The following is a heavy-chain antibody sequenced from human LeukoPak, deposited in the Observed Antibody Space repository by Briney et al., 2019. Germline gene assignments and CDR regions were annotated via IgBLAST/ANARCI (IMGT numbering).Heavy chain of an antibody. V-gene: IGHV4-61*02. Sequence: SETLSLTCTVSGGSISSGSYYWSWIRQPAGKGLEWIGRIYTSGSTNYNPSLKSRVTISVDTSKNQFSLKLSSVTAADTAVYYCAKEPYITIFGVAGFDYWGQGTLVTVSS. CDR1: GGSISSGSYY. J-gene: IGHJ4*02. D-gene: IGHD3-3*01. CDR2: IYTSGST. CDR3: AKEPYITIFGVAGFDY.